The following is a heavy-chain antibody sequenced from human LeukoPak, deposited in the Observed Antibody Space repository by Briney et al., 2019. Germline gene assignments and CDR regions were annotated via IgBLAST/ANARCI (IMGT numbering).Heavy chain of an antibody. CDR3: AKDPFYDSSGYYFDY. V-gene: IGHV3-23*01. Sequence: GGSLRLPCAASGFTFSSYAMSWVRQAPGKGLEWVSAISGSGGSTYYADSVKGRFTISRDNSKNTLYLQMNSLRAEDTAVYYCAKDPFYDSSGYYFDYWGQGTLVTVSS. CDR1: GFTFSSYA. J-gene: IGHJ4*02. D-gene: IGHD3-22*01. CDR2: ISGSGGST.